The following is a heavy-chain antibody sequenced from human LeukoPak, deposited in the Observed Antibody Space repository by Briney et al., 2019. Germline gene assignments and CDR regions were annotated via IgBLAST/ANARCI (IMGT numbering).Heavy chain of an antibody. V-gene: IGHV4-39*07. Sequence: PSETLSLTCTVSGGSISSSSYYWGWIRQPPGKGLEWIGSIYYSGSTYYNPSLKSRVTISVDTSKNQFSLKLSSVTAADTAVYYCARGEYYYDSSGYQYNWFDPWGQGTLVTVSS. CDR3: ARGEYYYDSSGYQYNWFDP. J-gene: IGHJ5*02. CDR2: IYYSGST. CDR1: GGSISSSSYY. D-gene: IGHD3-22*01.